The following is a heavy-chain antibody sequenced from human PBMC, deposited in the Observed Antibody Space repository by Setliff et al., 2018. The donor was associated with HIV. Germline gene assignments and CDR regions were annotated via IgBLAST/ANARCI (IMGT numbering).Heavy chain of an antibody. CDR2: IWTSSRI. CDR1: GGSFSSYS. J-gene: IGHJ3*01. CDR3: VRDDKWAFDL. Sequence: ETLSLTCAVYGGSFSSYSMNWVRQAPGKGLEWFSNIWTSSRISYGASVKGRFTISRDNAKNSLYLQMDSLRAEDTAVYYCVRDDKWAFDLWGQGTMVTVSS. V-gene: IGHV3-48*01. D-gene: IGHD1-26*01.